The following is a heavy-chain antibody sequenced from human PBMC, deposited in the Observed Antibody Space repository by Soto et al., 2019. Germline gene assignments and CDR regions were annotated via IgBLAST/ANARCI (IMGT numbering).Heavy chain of an antibody. CDR2: IYYSGST. CDR1: GGSISSSSYY. D-gene: IGHD3-9*01. CDR3: ARWDDYDILTGGFDP. J-gene: IGHJ5*02. V-gene: IGHV4-39*01. Sequence: SETLSLTCTVSGGSISSSSYYWGWIRQPPGKGLEWIGSIYYSGSTYYNPSLKSRVTISVDTSKNQFSLKLSSVTAADTALYYCARWDDYDILTGGFDPWGQGTLVTVSS.